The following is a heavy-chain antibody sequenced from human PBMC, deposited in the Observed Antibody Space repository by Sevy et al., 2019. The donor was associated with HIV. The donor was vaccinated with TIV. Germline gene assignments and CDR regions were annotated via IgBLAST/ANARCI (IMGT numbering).Heavy chain of an antibody. D-gene: IGHD3-9*01. CDR2: IYWDGDT. V-gene: IGHV2-5*02. CDR1: GFSFSTSGVG. Sequence: SGPTLVNPTQTLTLTCTFSGFSFSTSGVGVGWIHQPPGKASEWLAMIYWDGDTRYSPSLMNRLTITKDTSKDQVVLRMANMGPVETGTYYCAHRRSKGITITEFDYWGQGTLVTVSS. CDR3: AHRRSKGITITEFDY. J-gene: IGHJ4*02.